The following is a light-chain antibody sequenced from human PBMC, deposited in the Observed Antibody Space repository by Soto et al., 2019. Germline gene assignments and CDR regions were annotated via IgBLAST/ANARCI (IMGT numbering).Light chain of an antibody. CDR1: QSVSSY. CDR3: QQRLSWPIT. Sequence: EIVLTQSPATLSLSPGERATLSCRASQSVSSYLAWYQQKPGQAPRLLIYDTSNRATGIPARFSGTGSGTDFTLTIISLEPEDFAVYYCQQRLSWPITFGQGTRLDIK. J-gene: IGKJ5*01. CDR2: DTS. V-gene: IGKV3-11*01.